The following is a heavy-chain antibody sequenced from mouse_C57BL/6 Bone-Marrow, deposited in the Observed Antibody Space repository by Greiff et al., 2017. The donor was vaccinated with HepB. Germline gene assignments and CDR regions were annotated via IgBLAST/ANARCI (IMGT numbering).Heavy chain of an antibody. V-gene: IGHV1-50*01. CDR3: ASAPSSWFAY. CDR2: IDPSDSYT. J-gene: IGHJ3*01. CDR1: GYTFTSYW. Sequence: QVQLQQSGAELVKPGASVKLSCKASGYTFTSYWMQWVKQRPGQGLEWIGEIDPSDSYTNYNQKFKGKATLTVDTSSSTAYMQLSSLTSEDSAVYYCASAPSSWFAYWGQGTLVTVSA.